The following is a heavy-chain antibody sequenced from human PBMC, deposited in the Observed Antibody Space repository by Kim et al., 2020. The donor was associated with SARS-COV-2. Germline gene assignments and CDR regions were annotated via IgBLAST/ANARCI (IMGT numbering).Heavy chain of an antibody. CDR2: INHSGST. J-gene: IGHJ4*02. CDR1: GGSFSGYY. CDR3: ARGLPNYYDSSGYHFDY. V-gene: IGHV4-34*01. D-gene: IGHD3-22*01. Sequence: SETLSLTCAVYGGSFSGYYWSWIRQPPGKGLEWIGKINHSGSTNYNPSLKSRVTISVDTSKNQFSLKLSSVTAADTAVYYCARGLPNYYDSSGYHFDYWGQGTLVTVSS.